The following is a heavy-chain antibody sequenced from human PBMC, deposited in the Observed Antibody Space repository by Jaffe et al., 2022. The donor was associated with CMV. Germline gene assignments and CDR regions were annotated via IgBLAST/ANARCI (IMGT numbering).Heavy chain of an antibody. D-gene: IGHD5-18*01. CDR1: GGSISSSSYY. V-gene: IGHV4-39*01. J-gene: IGHJ4*02. Sequence: QLQLQESGPGLVKPSETLSLTCTVSGGSISSSSYYWGWIRQPPGKGLEWIGSIYYSGSTYYNPSLKSRVTISVDTSKNQFSLKLSSVTAADTAVYYCARVRDTAMVTHFDYWGQGTLVTVSS. CDR3: ARVRDTAMVTHFDY. CDR2: IYYSGST.